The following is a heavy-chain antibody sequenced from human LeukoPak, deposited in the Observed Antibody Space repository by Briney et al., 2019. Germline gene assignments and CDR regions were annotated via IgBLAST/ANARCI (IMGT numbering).Heavy chain of an antibody. Sequence: GGSLRLSCAASGFTFDVYAMHWVRQAPGKGLEWVSGISWNSGSIGYADSVKGRFTISRDNAKNSLYLQMNSLRAEDTALYYCAKAYSSSWYGAFDYWGQGTLVTVSS. D-gene: IGHD6-13*01. CDR3: AKAYSSSWYGAFDY. J-gene: IGHJ4*02. CDR2: ISWNSGSI. CDR1: GFTFDVYA. V-gene: IGHV3-9*01.